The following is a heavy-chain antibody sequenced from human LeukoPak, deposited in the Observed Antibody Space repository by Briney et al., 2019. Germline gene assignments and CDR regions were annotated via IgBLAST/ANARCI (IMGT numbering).Heavy chain of an antibody. CDR2: ISAYNGNT. J-gene: IGHJ4*02. V-gene: IGHV1-18*01. D-gene: IGHD6-13*01. CDR1: VYTFTSYG. Sequence: GASVKVSCKASVYTFTSYGISWVRQAPGQGLEWMGWISAYNGNTNYAQKLQGRVTMTTDTSTSTAYTELRSLRSDDTAVYYCARELGIAAAGALDYWGQGTLVTVSS. CDR3: ARELGIAAAGALDY.